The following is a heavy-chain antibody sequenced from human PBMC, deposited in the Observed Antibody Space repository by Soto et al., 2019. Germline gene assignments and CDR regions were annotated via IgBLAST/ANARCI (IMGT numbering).Heavy chain of an antibody. V-gene: IGHV1-24*01. Sequence: XSVKVSYKVSGYTLTELSMHWVRHTPGKGLEWMGGFDPEDGETIYAQKFQGRVTMTEDTSTDTAYMELSSLRSEDTAVYYCATNPPKLRFLEWLPGPFDYWGQGTLVTVSS. CDR2: FDPEDGET. CDR1: GYTLTELS. D-gene: IGHD3-3*01. CDR3: ATNPPKLRFLEWLPGPFDY. J-gene: IGHJ4*02.